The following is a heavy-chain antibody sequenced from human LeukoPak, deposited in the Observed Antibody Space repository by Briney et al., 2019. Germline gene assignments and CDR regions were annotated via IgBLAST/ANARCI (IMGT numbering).Heavy chain of an antibody. CDR3: ARSSHMVRGVMDY. Sequence: GESLKISCKGSGYSFTSYWIGWVRQMPGKGLEWMGIIYPGDSDTRYSPSFQGQVTISADKPISTAYLQWSSLKASDTAMYYCARSSHMVRGVMDYWGQGTLVTVSS. CDR2: IYPGDSDT. V-gene: IGHV5-51*04. CDR1: GYSFTSYW. J-gene: IGHJ4*02. D-gene: IGHD3-10*01.